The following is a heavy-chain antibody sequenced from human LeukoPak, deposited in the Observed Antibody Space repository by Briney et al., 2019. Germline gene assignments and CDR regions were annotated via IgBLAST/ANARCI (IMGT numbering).Heavy chain of an antibody. CDR2: ISTYNDNT. J-gene: IGHJ4*02. CDR1: GYTFTSYG. D-gene: IGHD3-10*01. CDR3: ARDPGAARGFDY. V-gene: IGHV1-18*01. Sequence: ASVKVSCKASGYTFTSYGISWVRQAPEQGLEWMGWISTYNDNTNYAQKLQGRVTMTTDTSASTAYMELRSLRSDDTAVYYCARDPGAARGFDYWGQGTLVAVSS.